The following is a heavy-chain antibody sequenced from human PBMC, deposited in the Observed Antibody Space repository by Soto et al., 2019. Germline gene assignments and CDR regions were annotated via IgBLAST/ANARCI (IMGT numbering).Heavy chain of an antibody. CDR1: GYTFTSYD. D-gene: IGHD2-2*01. J-gene: IGHJ5*02. Sequence: ASVKVSCKASGYTFTSYDINWVRQATGQGLEWMGWMNPNSGNTGYAQKFQGRVTMTRNTSISTAYMELSSLRSEDTAVYYCARGLGYCSSTSCYWGTWFDPWGQGTLVTVSS. CDR2: MNPNSGNT. V-gene: IGHV1-8*01. CDR3: ARGLGYCSSTSCYWGTWFDP.